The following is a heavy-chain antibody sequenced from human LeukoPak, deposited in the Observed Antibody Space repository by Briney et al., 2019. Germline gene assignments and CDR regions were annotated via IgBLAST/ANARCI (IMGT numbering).Heavy chain of an antibody. CDR2: INHSGGT. CDR1: GGSFSGHY. CDR3: ARPTSWVNYFDP. Sequence: PPETLSLTCADLGGSFSGHYWTWIRQPPGKGLEWIGEINHSGGTNYNPSLKSRVTISVDTSKNQFSLKSSSLTAADTAVYYCARPTSWVNYFDPWGQGTLVTVSS. D-gene: IGHD1-7*01. V-gene: IGHV4-34*01. J-gene: IGHJ5*02.